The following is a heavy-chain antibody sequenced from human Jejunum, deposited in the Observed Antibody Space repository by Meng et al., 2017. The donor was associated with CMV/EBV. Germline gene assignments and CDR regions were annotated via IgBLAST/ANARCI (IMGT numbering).Heavy chain of an antibody. Sequence: QAVGAGGGVVLAGGSLRLSCVTSGFTFSRSGMHWVRQAPGKPLEWVSFIHYAWDSQYYADSVKGRFTISRDDSRNTVYLQMNSLTTEDTAVYYCAKNRDGIDSWGQGTLVTASS. CDR2: IHYAWDSQ. D-gene: IGHD2/OR15-2a*01. CDR3: AKNRDGIDS. J-gene: IGHJ4*02. V-gene: IGHV3-30*02. CDR1: GFTFSRSG.